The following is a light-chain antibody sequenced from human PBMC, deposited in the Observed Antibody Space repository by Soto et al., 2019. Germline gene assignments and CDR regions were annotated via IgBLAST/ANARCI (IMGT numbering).Light chain of an antibody. CDR1: QSVGSR. V-gene: IGKV1-5*01. CDR2: DAS. J-gene: IGKJ1*01. CDR3: QQYNAYST. Sequence: DIQMTQSPSTLSASVGDRVTITCRASQSVGSRLAWYQQKPGKAPKLLIYDASNLESEVPSRFSGSGSGTEFTLPISSLQPDDFATYYCQQYNAYSTFGQGNRVEIK.